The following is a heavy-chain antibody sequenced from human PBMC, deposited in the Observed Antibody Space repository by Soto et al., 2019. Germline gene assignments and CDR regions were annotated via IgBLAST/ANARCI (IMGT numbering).Heavy chain of an antibody. CDR3: ASLGASKIRGVINIWFDP. J-gene: IGHJ5*02. D-gene: IGHD3-10*01. CDR2: INHSGST. V-gene: IGHV4-34*01. CDR1: GGSFSVYY. Sequence: SETLSLPCAVYGGSFSVYYWRWIRHPPGKGLEWIGEINHSGSTNYNPSLKSRVTISIDTSKNQFSLKLSSVTAADTAVYYCASLGASKIRGVINIWFDPWGQGTLVTVSS.